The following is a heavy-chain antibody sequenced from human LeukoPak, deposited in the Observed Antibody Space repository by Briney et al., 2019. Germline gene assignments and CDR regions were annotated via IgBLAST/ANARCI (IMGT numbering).Heavy chain of an antibody. V-gene: IGHV1-46*01. CDR1: GYTFTRYY. CDR3: ARDKGLTDTDYYYMDV. Sequence: GASVKVSCKASGYTFTRYYMHWVRQAPGQGLEWMGIINPSGGSTSYAQKFQGRVTMTRDTSTSTVYMELSSLRSEDTAVYYCARDKGLTDTDYYYMDVWGKGTTVTVSS. D-gene: IGHD1-14*01. CDR2: INPSGGST. J-gene: IGHJ6*03.